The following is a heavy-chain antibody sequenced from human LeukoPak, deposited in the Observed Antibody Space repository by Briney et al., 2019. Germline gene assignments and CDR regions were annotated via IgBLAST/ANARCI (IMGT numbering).Heavy chain of an antibody. CDR2: IYTSGST. Sequence: SQTLSLTCTVSGGSISSGSYYWSWIRQPAGKGLEWIGRIYTSGSTNYNPSLTSRVTMSIHTSKNQFSLKLSSVTAADTAVYYCARAPTAYCLSTSCQPYFDYWGQGTLVTVSS. CDR3: ARAPTAYCLSTSCQPYFDY. CDR1: GGSISSGSYY. V-gene: IGHV4-61*02. J-gene: IGHJ4*02. D-gene: IGHD2-2*01.